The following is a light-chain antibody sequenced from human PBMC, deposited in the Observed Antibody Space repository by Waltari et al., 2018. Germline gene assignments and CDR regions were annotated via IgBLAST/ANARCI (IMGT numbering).Light chain of an antibody. V-gene: IGLV1-47*01. Sequence: QSVLTQPPLASGTPGQRVPISCSGSRSNIGNNYVYCYQQLPGTAPKLPIYRNNQRPSGVPDRFSGSKSGTSASLAISGLRSEDEADYYCAVWDDSLSGRVFGGGTKVTVL. CDR1: RSNIGNNY. CDR3: AVWDDSLSGRV. CDR2: RNN. J-gene: IGLJ3*02.